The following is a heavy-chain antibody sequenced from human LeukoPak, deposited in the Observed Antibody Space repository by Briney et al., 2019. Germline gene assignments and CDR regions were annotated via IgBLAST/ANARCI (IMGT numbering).Heavy chain of an antibody. CDR3: AKDQRSGSYFS. D-gene: IGHD1-26*01. V-gene: IGHV3-7*01. Sequence: PGGSLRLSCAASGFSFSDFWMSWVRQAPGKGLEWVANINQDGSEEYYVDSVKGRFTISRDNSKNTLYLQMNSLRAEDTAVYYCAKDQRSGSYFSWGQGTLVTVSS. J-gene: IGHJ5*02. CDR1: GFSFSDFW. CDR2: INQDGSEE.